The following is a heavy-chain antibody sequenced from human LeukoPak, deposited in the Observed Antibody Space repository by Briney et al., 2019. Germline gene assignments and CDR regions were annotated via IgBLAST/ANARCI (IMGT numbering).Heavy chain of an antibody. Sequence: TSETLSLTCAVSGVSISSEDHFWAWVRQPPGKGLEWIGTISYRGTTYHNPSLKSRVTISQDMSKNHLSLRLTSVIVADMAVYYCAKILGDDLFDAFDIWGRGTLVSVSS. V-gene: IGHV4-39*02. CDR2: ISYRGTT. J-gene: IGHJ3*02. D-gene: IGHD3-3*01. CDR1: GVSISSEDHF. CDR3: AKILGDDLFDAFDI.